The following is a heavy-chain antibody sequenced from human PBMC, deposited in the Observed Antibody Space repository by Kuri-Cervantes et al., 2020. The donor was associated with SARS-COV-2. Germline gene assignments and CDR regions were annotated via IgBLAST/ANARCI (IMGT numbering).Heavy chain of an antibody. CDR1: GFTFSRYA. CDR3: AKDPNGDYVGAFDF. V-gene: IGHV3-23*01. Sequence: GGSLSLSCAPSGFTFSRYAMIWVRQAPGKGLEWISAIRGGGYTTYYADSVKGRFTISRDNFKNTLYLQMNNLRAEDTAVYYCAKDPNGDYVGAFDFWGQGTLVTVSS. D-gene: IGHD4-17*01. J-gene: IGHJ3*01. CDR2: IRGGGYTT.